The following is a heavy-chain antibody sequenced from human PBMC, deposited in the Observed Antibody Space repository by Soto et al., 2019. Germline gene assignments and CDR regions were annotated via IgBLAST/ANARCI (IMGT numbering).Heavy chain of an antibody. CDR3: TTIADDSSGYDAFDI. D-gene: IGHD3-22*01. CDR1: GFTFSNAW. V-gene: IGHV3-15*01. J-gene: IGHJ3*02. CDR2: IKSKTDGGTT. Sequence: GGSLRLSCAASGFTFSNAWMSWVRQAPGKGLEWVGRIKSKTDGGTTDYAAPVKGRFTISRDDSKNTLYLQMNSLKTEDTAVYYCTTIADDSSGYDAFDIWGQGTMVTVSS.